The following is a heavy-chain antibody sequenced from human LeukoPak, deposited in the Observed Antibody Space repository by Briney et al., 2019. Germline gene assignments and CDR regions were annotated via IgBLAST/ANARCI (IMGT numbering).Heavy chain of an antibody. CDR3: ARDRSALYYDSSGYDF. CDR1: GFAFSSYS. D-gene: IGHD3-22*01. CDR2: VGTSSSDK. J-gene: IGHJ4*02. Sequence: GGPLRLSCAASGFAFSSYSMTWVRQAPGKGLERASSVGTSSSDKAYADSVKGRFTISRDNAMKSVYLQMNSPRAEDTAVYYCARDRSALYYDSSGYDFWGQGTLVTVSS. V-gene: IGHV3-21*01.